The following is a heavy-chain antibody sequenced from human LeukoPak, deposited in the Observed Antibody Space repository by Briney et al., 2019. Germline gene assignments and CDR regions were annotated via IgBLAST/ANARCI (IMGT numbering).Heavy chain of an antibody. CDR1: GGSISSYY. Sequence: SETLSLTCTVAGGSISSYYWSWIRQPPGKGLEWIGYIYYSGSTNYNPSLKSRVTISVDTSKNQFSLKLSSVTAADTAVYYCARDRSVRGVGNWFDPWGQGTLVTVSS. D-gene: IGHD3-10*01. J-gene: IGHJ5*02. V-gene: IGHV4-59*01. CDR2: IYYSGST. CDR3: ARDRSVRGVGNWFDP.